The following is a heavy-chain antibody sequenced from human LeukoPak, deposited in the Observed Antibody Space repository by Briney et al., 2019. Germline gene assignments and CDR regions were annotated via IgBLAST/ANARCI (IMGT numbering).Heavy chain of an antibody. V-gene: IGHV3-15*01. CDR3: ATGAMVRGVRDY. Sequence: GGSLRLSCAAPGFSLSNARMSWVRQAPGMGPQWVGRIKSRGDGGTTEYAAPVKGRFTISRDDSKNTVYLQMNSVKSEDTAVYYCATGAMVRGVRDYWGQGTLVTVSS. CDR2: IKSRGDGGTT. D-gene: IGHD3-10*01. CDR1: GFSLSNAR. J-gene: IGHJ4*02.